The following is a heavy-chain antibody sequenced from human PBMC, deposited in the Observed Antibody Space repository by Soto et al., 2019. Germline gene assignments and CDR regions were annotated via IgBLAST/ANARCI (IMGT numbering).Heavy chain of an antibody. D-gene: IGHD1-26*01. CDR3: AGDKEVGATERDAFDI. J-gene: IGHJ3*02. Sequence: GGSLRLSCAASGFTFSDYYMSWIRQAPGKGLEWVSYISSSGTTKYYADSVKGRFTISRDNAKNSLYLQMNSLRAEDTAVYYCAGDKEVGATERDAFDIWGQGTMVTVSS. CDR1: GFTFSDYY. CDR2: ISSSGTTK. V-gene: IGHV3-11*01.